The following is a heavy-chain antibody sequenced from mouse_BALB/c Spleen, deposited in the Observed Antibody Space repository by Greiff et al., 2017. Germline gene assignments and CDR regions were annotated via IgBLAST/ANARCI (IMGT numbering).Heavy chain of an antibody. CDR3: GKERPFYDAMDY. CDR2: INPYNGDT. CDR1: GYTFTSYW. J-gene: IGHJ4*01. V-gene: IGHV1-37*01. Sequence: VQLQQPGAELVKPGASVKMSCKASGYTFTSYWMHWVKQSHGKSLEWIGRINPYNGDTFYNQKFKGKATLTVDKSSSTAYMELLSLTSEDSAVYYCGKERPFYDAMDYWGQGTSVTVSS.